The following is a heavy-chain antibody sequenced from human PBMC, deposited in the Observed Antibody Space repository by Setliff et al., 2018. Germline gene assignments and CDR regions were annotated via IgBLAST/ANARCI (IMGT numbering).Heavy chain of an antibody. D-gene: IGHD4-4*01. CDR3: ARGRPTANPYYYYYMDV. V-gene: IGHV1-3*03. CDR2: INAGNGDT. J-gene: IGHJ6*03. CDR1: GYTFTNYA. Sequence: ASVKVSCKASGYTFTNYAIHWVRQAPGQRLGWMGWINAGNGDTKYSQDSQGRVTITRDTSASTAYMDLSSLRSDDMAVYYCARGRPTANPYYYYYMDVWGKGTTVTVSS.